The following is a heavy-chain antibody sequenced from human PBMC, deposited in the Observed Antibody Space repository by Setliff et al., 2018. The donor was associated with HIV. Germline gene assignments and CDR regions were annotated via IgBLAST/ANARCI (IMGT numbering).Heavy chain of an antibody. Sequence: GASVKVSCKASGYTFAAYYIHWLRQAPGQGLEWMGWINPGSGDTNYAQKFQGRVTMTSDTSTSTVYMELSSLRSEDTAVYYCARDYDSSGSLFDYWGQGTLVTVSS. J-gene: IGHJ4*02. CDR1: GYTFAAYY. CDR3: ARDYDSSGSLFDY. CDR2: INPGSGDT. V-gene: IGHV1-2*02. D-gene: IGHD3-22*01.